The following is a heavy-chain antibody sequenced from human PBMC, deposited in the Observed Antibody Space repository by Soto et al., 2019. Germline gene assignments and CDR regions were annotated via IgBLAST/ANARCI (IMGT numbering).Heavy chain of an antibody. V-gene: IGHV4-4*07. D-gene: IGHD1-1*01. Sequence: ETLSLACTVSVASISGFYWSWIRKSAGKGLEWIGRIYATGTTDYNPSLKSRVMMSVDTSKKQFSLKLRSVTAADTAVYYCVRDGTKTLRDWFDPWGQGISVTVSS. CDR2: IYATGTT. CDR1: VASISGFY. CDR3: VRDGTKTLRDWFDP. J-gene: IGHJ5*02.